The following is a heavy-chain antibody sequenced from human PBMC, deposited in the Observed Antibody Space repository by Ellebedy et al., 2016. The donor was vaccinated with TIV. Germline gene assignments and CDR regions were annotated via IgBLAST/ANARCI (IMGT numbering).Heavy chain of an antibody. J-gene: IGHJ4*03. V-gene: IGHV3-7*01. Sequence: GESLKISCAASGFTFSDYWMSWVRQAPGKGLEWVANIKQDGSEKWYVDSVKGRFTISRDNAKKSLYLQMSSLRAEETAVYYCARDQGWAYTGSTRFDYWGQGTLVTVSS. D-gene: IGHD3-9*01. CDR1: GFTFSDYW. CDR3: ARDQGWAYTGSTRFDY. CDR2: IKQDGSEK.